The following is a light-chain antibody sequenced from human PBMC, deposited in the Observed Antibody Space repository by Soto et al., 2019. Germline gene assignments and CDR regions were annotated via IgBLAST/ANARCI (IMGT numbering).Light chain of an antibody. J-gene: IGKJ1*01. CDR3: HQYRSSPRT. CDR2: GAS. V-gene: IGKV3-20*01. Sequence: EIVLTQSPGTLSLSPGDRATLSCRASQSVSSSFLAWYQQKAGQAPRLLIYGASSRATGIPDRFSGRGFGTDFTLIISRLEPEDSAVYYCHQYRSSPRTFGQGTKVEIK. CDR1: QSVSSSF.